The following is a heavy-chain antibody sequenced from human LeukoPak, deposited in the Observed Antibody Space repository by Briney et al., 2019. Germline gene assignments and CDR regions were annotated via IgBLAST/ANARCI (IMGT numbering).Heavy chain of an antibody. D-gene: IGHD2-2*01. Sequence: GASVKVSCKASGGTFSSYAISWVRQAPGQGLEWMGRIIPILGIANYAQKFQGRVTITADKSTSTAYMELSSLRSEDTAVYYCARVVVVVPAAYYYYGMDVWGQGTTVTVSS. CDR3: ARVVVVVPAAYYYYGMDV. CDR2: IIPILGIA. CDR1: GGTFSSYA. J-gene: IGHJ6*02. V-gene: IGHV1-69*04.